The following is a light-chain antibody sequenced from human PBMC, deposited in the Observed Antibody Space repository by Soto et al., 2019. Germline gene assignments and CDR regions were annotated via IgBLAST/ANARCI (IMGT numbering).Light chain of an antibody. Sequence: DIQLTQSPPTLSASVGDRVTITCRASQSIRYYLAWYQQMPGKAPKLLIYGASSLQSGVPSRFSGSGSGTEFTLTISSLQPDDFATYLCLQHNSHSKTFGQVTKV. CDR2: GAS. CDR1: QSIRYY. CDR3: LQHNSHSKT. V-gene: IGKV1-5*01. J-gene: IGKJ1*01.